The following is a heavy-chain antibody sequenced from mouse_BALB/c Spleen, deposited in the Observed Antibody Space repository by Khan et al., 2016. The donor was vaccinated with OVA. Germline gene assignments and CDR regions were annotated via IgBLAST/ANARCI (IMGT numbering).Heavy chain of an antibody. CDR3: ARGGYGGFAY. V-gene: IGHV1-9*01. CDR1: GYTFSSYW. Sequence: VQLQESGGDLMKPGASVKISCKATGYTFSSYWIEWVKQRPGHGLEWIGQIFPGSVSTTYNEKFKGKATFTADTSSNQAYMQLSSLTSEDSAVYYCARGGYGGFAYWGRGTLVTVSA. CDR2: IFPGSVST. J-gene: IGHJ3*01. D-gene: IGHD2-2*01.